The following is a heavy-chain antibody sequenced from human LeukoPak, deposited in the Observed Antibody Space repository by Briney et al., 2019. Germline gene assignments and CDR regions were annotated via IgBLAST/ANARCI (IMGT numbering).Heavy chain of an antibody. CDR2: IRYDGSNK. D-gene: IGHD4/OR15-4a*01. CDR1: GFTFSSYG. J-gene: IGHJ4*02. CDR3: AKDPGHDYNFDY. V-gene: IGHV3-30*02. Sequence: PGGSLRLSCAASGFTFSSYGMHWVRQAPGKGLEWVAFIRYDGSNKYYADSVKGRFTISRDNSKNTLYLQMNSLRAEDTAVYYCAKDPGHDYNFDYWGQGTLVTVSS.